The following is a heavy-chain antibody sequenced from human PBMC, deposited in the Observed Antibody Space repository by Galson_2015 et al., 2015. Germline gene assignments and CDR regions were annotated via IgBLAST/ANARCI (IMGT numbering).Heavy chain of an antibody. D-gene: IGHD3-22*01. CDR1: GGSISSSNW. J-gene: IGHJ3*02. V-gene: IGHV4-4*02. CDR3: ARDHISGYYYDSSGYRPDAFDI. CDR2: IYHSGST. Sequence: ETLSLTCAVSGGSISSSNWWSWVRQPPGKGLEWIGEIYHSGSTNYNPSLKSRVTISVDKSKNQFSLKLSSVTAADTAVYYCARDHISGYYYDSSGYRPDAFDIWGQGTMVTVSS.